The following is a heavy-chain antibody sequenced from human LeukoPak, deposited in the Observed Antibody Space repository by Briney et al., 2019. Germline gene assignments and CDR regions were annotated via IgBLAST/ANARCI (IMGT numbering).Heavy chain of an antibody. CDR2: IYYSGST. CDR3: ASDLTYYDFWSGYYLYNWFDP. Sequence: SETLSLTRTVSGGSISSSSYYWGWIRQPPGKGLEWIGSIYYSGSTYYNPSLKSRVTISVDTSKNQFSLKLSSVTAADTAVYYCASDLTYYDFWSGYYLYNWFDPWGQGTLVTVSS. V-gene: IGHV4-39*01. CDR1: GGSISSSSYY. D-gene: IGHD3-3*01. J-gene: IGHJ5*02.